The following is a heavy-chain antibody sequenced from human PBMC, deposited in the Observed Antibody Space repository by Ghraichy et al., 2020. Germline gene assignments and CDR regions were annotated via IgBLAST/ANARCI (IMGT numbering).Heavy chain of an antibody. CDR3: AKGGPLDAFDV. J-gene: IGHJ3*01. D-gene: IGHD1-14*01. CDR2: ISGSGERT. Sequence: GESLRLSCADSGFTFSNYAVTWVRQAPGKGLEWVSVISGSGERTYYTDSVKGRFTISREKSKNTVNLQMNSLRAEDTALYYCAKGGPLDAFDVWGPGTMVIVSS. CDR1: GFTFSNYA. V-gene: IGHV3-23*01.